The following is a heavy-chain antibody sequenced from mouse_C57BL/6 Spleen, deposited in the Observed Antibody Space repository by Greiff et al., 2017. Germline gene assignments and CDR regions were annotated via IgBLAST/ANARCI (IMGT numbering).Heavy chain of an antibody. CDR2: IYPSDSET. J-gene: IGHJ4*01. D-gene: IGHD1-1*02. CDR3: ARSGGTYAMDY. CDR1: GYTFTSYW. V-gene: IGHV1-61*01. Sequence: QVQLQQPGAELVRPGSSVKLSCKASGYTFTSYWMDWVKQRPGQGLEWIGNIYPSDSETHYNQKFKDKATLTVDKSSSTAYMQLSSLTSEDSAVYYCARSGGTYAMDYWGQGTSVTVSS.